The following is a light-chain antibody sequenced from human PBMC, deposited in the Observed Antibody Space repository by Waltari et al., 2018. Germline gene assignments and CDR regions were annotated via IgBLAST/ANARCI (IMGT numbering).Light chain of an antibody. CDR2: KAS. V-gene: IGKV1-5*03. CDR3: QQYNNFRT. J-gene: IGKJ1*01. CDR1: QSIRDW. Sequence: DIQMTQSPSTLSASVGDRVIITCRASQSIRDWLAWYQQKPGKAPKLLIYKASNLDTGVPSRFSGSGSGIEFTLTISSLQPDDFATYYCQQYNNFRTFGQGTKVEIK.